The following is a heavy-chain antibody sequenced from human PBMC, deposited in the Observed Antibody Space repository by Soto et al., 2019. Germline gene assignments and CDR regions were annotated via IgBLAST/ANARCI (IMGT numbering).Heavy chain of an antibody. D-gene: IGHD6-6*01. CDR1: GFTFSSYG. Sequence: QVQLVESGGGVVQPGRSLRLSCAASGFTFSSYGMHWVRQAPGKGLEWVAVISYDGSNKYYADSVKGRFTISRDNSKNTLYLQMNSLRAEDTAVYYCAKDVGKQLVLTHFDYWGQGTLVTVSS. V-gene: IGHV3-30*18. CDR3: AKDVGKQLVLTHFDY. J-gene: IGHJ4*02. CDR2: ISYDGSNK.